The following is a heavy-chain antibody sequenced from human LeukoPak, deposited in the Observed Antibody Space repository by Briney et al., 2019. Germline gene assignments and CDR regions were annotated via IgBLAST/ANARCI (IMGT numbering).Heavy chain of an antibody. CDR3: ARSSFGDYVNY. Sequence: GGSLRLSCAASGFTFSSYAMSWVRQAPGKGLEWVSAISGSGGSTYYADSVKGRFTISRDNSKNTLYLQMNSLRAEDTAVYYCARSSFGDYVNYWGQGTLVTVSS. J-gene: IGHJ4*02. D-gene: IGHD3-10*01. CDR2: ISGSGGST. CDR1: GFTFSSYA. V-gene: IGHV3-23*01.